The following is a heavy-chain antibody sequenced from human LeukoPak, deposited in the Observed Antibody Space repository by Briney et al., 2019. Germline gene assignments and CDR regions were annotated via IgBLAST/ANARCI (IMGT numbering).Heavy chain of an antibody. CDR2: IYYSGST. V-gene: IGHV4-31*03. CDR3: ARALFNYYYTYFDY. CDR1: GGSISSADNY. J-gene: IGHJ4*02. D-gene: IGHD3-22*01. Sequence: ASETLSLTCTVSGGSISSADNYWSWIRQHPGKGLEWIGYIYYSGSTYYNPSLKSRVTISVDTSKNQFSLKLSSVTAADTAVYYCARALFNYYYTYFDYWGQGTLVTVSS.